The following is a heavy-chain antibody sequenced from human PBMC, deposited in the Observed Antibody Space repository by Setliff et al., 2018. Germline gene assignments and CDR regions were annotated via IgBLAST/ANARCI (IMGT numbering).Heavy chain of an antibody. CDR2: INYSGST. D-gene: IGHD6-13*01. V-gene: IGHV4-59*02. CDR1: GGAVSGDY. J-gene: IGHJ4*02. CDR3: ARQGASGAPHY. Sequence: PSETLSLTCSVSGGAVSGDYWTWIRQPPGKGLEYIGYINYSGSTNYNPSLKSRVTISGDTSKNQVSLRLSSVTAADTAIYYCARQGASGAPHYWGQGTLVTVSS.